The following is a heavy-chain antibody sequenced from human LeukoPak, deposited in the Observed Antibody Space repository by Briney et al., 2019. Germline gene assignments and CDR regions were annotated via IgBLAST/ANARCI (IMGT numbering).Heavy chain of an antibody. V-gene: IGHV4-39*01. D-gene: IGHD3-16*01. CDR3: ARGGGVPPRGPHYYARAV. CDR2: IYYTGYT. CDR1: GDSISSSSYY. Sequence: SETLSLTCTVSGDSISSSSYYWGWIRQPPGTGLEWIGSIYYTGYTYDNPSLRSRITMSVDTPKNQFSLQLSSVTAADTAVYFWARGGGVPPRGPHYYARAVGARGTTSTVS. J-gene: IGHJ6*02.